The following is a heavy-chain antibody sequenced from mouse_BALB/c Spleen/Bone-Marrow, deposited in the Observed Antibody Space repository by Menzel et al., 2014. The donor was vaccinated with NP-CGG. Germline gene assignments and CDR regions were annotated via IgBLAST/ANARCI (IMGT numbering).Heavy chain of an antibody. CDR1: GFTFXYYG. V-gene: IGHV5-9-4*01. J-gene: IGHJ2*01. Sequence: DVKLVESGGGLVKPGGSLKLSCAASGFTFXYYGMSWVRQSPEKRLEWVAEISSGGSYTYYPGTVTGRFTISRDNAKNTLYLEMSSLRSEDTAMYYCARDSSGYFDYWGQGTTLTVSS. D-gene: IGHD3-1*01. CDR3: ARDSSGYFDY. CDR2: ISSGGSYT.